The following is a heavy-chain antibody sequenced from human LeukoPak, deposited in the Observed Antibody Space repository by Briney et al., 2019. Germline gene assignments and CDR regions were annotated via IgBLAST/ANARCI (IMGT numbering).Heavy chain of an antibody. J-gene: IGHJ5*02. CDR2: INPNSGGT. CDR3: ARDGSGIAAAGTVA. CDR1: GYTFTGYY. V-gene: IGHV1-2*02. D-gene: IGHD6-13*01. Sequence: GASVKVSCKASGYTFTGYYMHWVRQAPGQGLEWMGWINPNSGGTNYAQKFQGRVTMTRDTSISTAYMELSRPRSDDTAVYYCARDGSGIAAAGTVAWGQGTLVTVSS.